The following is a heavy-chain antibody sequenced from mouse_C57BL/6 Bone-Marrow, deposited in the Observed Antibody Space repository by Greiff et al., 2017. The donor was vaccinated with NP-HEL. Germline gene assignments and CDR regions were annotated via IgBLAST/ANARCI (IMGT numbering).Heavy chain of an antibody. Sequence: QVQLQQPGAELVKPGASVKMSCKASGYTFTSYWITWVKQRPGQGLEWIGDIYPGSGSTNYNEKFKSKATLTVDTSSSTAYMQLSSLTSEDSSVYYCASHPVVAPYYAMDYWGQGTSVTVSS. CDR2: IYPGSGST. J-gene: IGHJ4*01. V-gene: IGHV1-55*01. CDR3: ASHPVVAPYYAMDY. CDR1: GYTFTSYW. D-gene: IGHD1-1*01.